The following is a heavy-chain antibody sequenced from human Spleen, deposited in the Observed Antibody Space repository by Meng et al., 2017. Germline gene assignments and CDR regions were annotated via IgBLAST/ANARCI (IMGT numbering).Heavy chain of an antibody. CDR2: INHSGST. CDR3: ARGPTTMAHDFDY. V-gene: IGHV4-34*01. CDR1: GGSFSDYY. D-gene: IGHD4-11*01. Sequence: VQLQQWGPGLFKPSETLSLTCVVSGGSFSDYYWSWIRQPPGKGLEWIGEINHSGSTNYNPSLESRATISVDTSQNNLSLKLSSVTAADSAVYYCARGPTTMAHDFDYWGQGTLVTVSS. J-gene: IGHJ4*02.